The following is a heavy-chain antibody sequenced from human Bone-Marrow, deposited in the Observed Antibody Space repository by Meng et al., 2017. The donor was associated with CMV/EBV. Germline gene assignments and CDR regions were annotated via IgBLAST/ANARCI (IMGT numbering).Heavy chain of an antibody. Sequence: GESLKISCAASGFTFSSYAMHWVRQAPGKGLEWVAVISYDGSNKYYADSVKGRFTISRDNSKNTLYLQMNSRRAEDTAVYYCARGNYYFDYWGQGTRVTGSS. CDR1: GFTFSSYA. J-gene: IGHJ4*02. CDR3: ARGNYYFDY. CDR2: ISYDGSNK. V-gene: IGHV3-30-3*01.